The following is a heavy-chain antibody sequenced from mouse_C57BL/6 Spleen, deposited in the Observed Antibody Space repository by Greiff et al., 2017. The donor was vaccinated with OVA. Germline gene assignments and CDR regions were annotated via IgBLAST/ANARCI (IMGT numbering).Heavy chain of an antibody. CDR1: GYAFTNYL. CDR3: AREGQRVPGWYFDV. CDR2: INPGSGGT. Sequence: QVQLKQSGAELVRPGTSVKVSCKASGYAFTNYLIEWVKQRPGQGLEWIGVINPGSGGTNYNEKFKGKATLTADKSSSTAYMQLSSLTSEGSAVYVGAREGQRVPGWYFDVWGKGTTVTVSS. J-gene: IGHJ1*03. V-gene: IGHV1-54*01.